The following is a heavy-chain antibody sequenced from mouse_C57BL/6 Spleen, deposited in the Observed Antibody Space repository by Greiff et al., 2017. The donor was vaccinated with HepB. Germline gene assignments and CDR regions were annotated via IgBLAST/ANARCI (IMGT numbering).Heavy chain of an antibody. V-gene: IGHV2-2*01. CDR1: GFSLTSYG. CDR2: IWSGGST. J-gene: IGHJ4*01. D-gene: IGHD2-4*01. Sequence: VKLLESGPGLVQPSQSLSITCTVSGFSLTSYGVHWVRQSPGKGLEWLGVIWSGGSTDYNAAFISRLSISKDNSKSQVFFKMNSLQADDTAIYYCARNSRDYHYYAMDYWGQGTSVTVSS. CDR3: ARNSRDYHYYAMDY.